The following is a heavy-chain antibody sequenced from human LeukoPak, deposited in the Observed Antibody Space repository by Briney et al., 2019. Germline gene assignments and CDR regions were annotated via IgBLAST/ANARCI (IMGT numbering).Heavy chain of an antibody. CDR1: GGSFSGYY. V-gene: IGHV4-34*01. D-gene: IGHD5-18*01. CDR2: INHSGST. Sequence: PSETLSLTCAVYGGSFSGYYWSWIRQPPGKGLEWIGEINHSGSTNYNPSLKSRVTISVDTSKNQFSLKLSSVTAADTAVYYCASSTIQLWLGHYYYMDDWGKGTTVTVSS. CDR3: ASSTIQLWLGHYYYMDD. J-gene: IGHJ6*03.